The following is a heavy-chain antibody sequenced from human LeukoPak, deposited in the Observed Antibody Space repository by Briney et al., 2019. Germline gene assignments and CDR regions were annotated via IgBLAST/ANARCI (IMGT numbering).Heavy chain of an antibody. CDR1: GGSISSSSYY. D-gene: IGHD4-17*01. CDR3: ARNGPLRYFDL. V-gene: IGHV4-39*07. Sequence: SETLSLTCSVPGGSISSSSYYWGWIRQPPGKGLEWIGSIYYSGSTNYNPSLKSRVTISVDTSKNQFSLKLSSVTAADTAVYYCARNGPLRYFDLWGRGTLVTVSS. CDR2: IYYSGST. J-gene: IGHJ2*01.